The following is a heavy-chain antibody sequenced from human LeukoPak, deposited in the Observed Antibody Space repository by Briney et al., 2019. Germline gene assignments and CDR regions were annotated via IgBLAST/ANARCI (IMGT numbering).Heavy chain of an antibody. CDR3: THTEVTRHAFDI. Sequence: SGPTLVNPTQTLTLTCTFSGFSLSTRGVGVGWLRQPPGKALEWLGIIYWDDDKRYSPSLRSRLTINKDTSKNLVVLTMTNMDPVDTATYYCTHTEVTRHAFDIWGQGTMVTVSS. V-gene: IGHV2-5*02. CDR1: GFSLSTRGVG. CDR2: IYWDDDK. D-gene: IGHD2-21*02. J-gene: IGHJ3*02.